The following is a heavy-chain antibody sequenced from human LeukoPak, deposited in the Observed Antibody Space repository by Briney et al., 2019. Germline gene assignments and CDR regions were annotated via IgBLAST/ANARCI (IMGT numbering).Heavy chain of an antibody. CDR2: INPNSGDT. D-gene: IGHD6-19*01. V-gene: IGHV1-2*02. Sequence: GASVKVSCKASGYTFTGHYMHWARQAPGQGLEWMGWINPNSGDTNSAQKFQGRVTMTRDTSIGTVYMELSRLRPDDTAVYYCAREGWDQRDTAAFDYWGQGALVTVSS. J-gene: IGHJ4*02. CDR1: GYTFTGHY. CDR3: AREGWDQRDTAAFDY.